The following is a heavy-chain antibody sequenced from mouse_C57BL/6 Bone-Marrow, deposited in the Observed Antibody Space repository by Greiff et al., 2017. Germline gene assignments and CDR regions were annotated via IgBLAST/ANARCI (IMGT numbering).Heavy chain of an antibody. D-gene: IGHD2-4*01. CDR3: ATHYDYRDY. Sequence: VQLQQPGAELVMPGASVKLSCKASGYTFTSYWMHWVKQRPGQGLEWIGEIDPSDSYTNYNQKFKGKSTLTVDKSSSTAYMQLSSLTSEDSAVYYCATHYDYRDYWGQGTTRTVSS. CDR1: GYTFTSYW. CDR2: IDPSDSYT. V-gene: IGHV1-69*01. J-gene: IGHJ2*01.